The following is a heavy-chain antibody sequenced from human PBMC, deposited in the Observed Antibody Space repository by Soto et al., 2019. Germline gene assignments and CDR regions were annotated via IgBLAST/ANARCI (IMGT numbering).Heavy chain of an antibody. J-gene: IGHJ4*02. CDR2: ISAYNGNT. CDR3: AREGYYYDSSGYLFVVDY. Sequence: ASVKVSCKASGYTFTSYGISWVRQAPGQGLEWMGWISAYNGNTNYAQKLQGRVTMTTDTSTSTAYMELRSLRSDDTAVYYCAREGYYYDSSGYLFVVDYWGQGXLVTVYS. V-gene: IGHV1-18*04. CDR1: GYTFTSYG. D-gene: IGHD3-22*01.